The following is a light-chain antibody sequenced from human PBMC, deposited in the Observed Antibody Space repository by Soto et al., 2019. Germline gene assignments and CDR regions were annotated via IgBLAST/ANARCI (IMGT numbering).Light chain of an antibody. Sequence: QSALTQPASGSGSPGQSITIFCSGTSSDVGAYKFVSWYRHHPGKAPQVMIYEVSNRPSGVSNRFSGSKSGNTASLTISGLQPEDEGDYYCSSYTSTSTPWVFGGGTKVTVL. CDR1: SSDVGAYKF. CDR3: SSYTSTSTPWV. V-gene: IGLV2-14*01. CDR2: EVS. J-gene: IGLJ3*02.